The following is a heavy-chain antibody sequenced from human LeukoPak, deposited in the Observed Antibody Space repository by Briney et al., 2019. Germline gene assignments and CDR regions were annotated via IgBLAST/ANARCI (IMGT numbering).Heavy chain of an antibody. Sequence: GASVKVSCKASGYTFTAYYIHWVRQTPGQGLEWIGWINPNSGDTKSAQKFQSRVTMTRDTSISTAYMELSRLRSDDTAVYYCARDPIVAAGDYYGMDVWGQGTTVTVSS. V-gene: IGHV1-2*02. J-gene: IGHJ6*02. CDR2: INPNSGDT. D-gene: IGHD6-13*01. CDR3: ARDPIVAAGDYYGMDV. CDR1: GYTFTAYY.